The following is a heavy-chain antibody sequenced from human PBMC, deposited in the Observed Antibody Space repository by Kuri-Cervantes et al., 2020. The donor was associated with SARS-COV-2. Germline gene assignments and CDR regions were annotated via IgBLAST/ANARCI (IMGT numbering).Heavy chain of an antibody. J-gene: IGHJ6*03. CDR1: GYSITNGYY. CDR3: ARSGWYSRGVTHFYMDA. V-gene: IGHV4-61*01. D-gene: IGHD6-19*01. CDR2: IYYSGST. Sequence: GSLRLSCSVSGYSITNGYYWGWIRQPPGKGLEWIGYIYYSGSTNYNPSLMSRLTISVDTSKNQFSLKLSSVTAADTALYFCARSGWYSRGVTHFYMDAWGKGTMVTVSS.